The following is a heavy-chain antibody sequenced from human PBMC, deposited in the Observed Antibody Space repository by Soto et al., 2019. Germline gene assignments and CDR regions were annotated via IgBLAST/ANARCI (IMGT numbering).Heavy chain of an antibody. CDR3: ARATPGWYYYYGMDV. Sequence: TSETLSLTCTVSGGSISSSSYYWGWILQPPGKGLEWIGSIYYSGSTYYNPSLKSRVTISVDTSKNQFSLKLSSVTAADTAVYYCARATPGWYYYYGMDVWGQGTTVTVS. V-gene: IGHV4-39*01. CDR2: IYYSGST. D-gene: IGHD6-19*01. CDR1: GGSISSSSYY. J-gene: IGHJ6*02.